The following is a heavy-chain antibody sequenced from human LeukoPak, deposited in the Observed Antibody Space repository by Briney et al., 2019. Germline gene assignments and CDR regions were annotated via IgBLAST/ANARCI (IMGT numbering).Heavy chain of an antibody. CDR2: INPNSGGT. Sequence: ASAKVSCKASGYTFTGYYMHWVRQAPGQGLEWMGWINPNSGGTNYAQKFQGRVTMTRDTSISTASMELSRLRSDDTAVYYCARDGLGDSLDYYYYHYMDVWGKGTTVTISS. D-gene: IGHD4-17*01. CDR3: ARDGLGDSLDYYYYHYMDV. V-gene: IGHV1-2*02. J-gene: IGHJ6*03. CDR1: GYTFTGYY.